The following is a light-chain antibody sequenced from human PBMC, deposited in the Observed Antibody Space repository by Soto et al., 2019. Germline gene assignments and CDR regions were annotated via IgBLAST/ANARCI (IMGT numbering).Light chain of an antibody. Sequence: LTHPRSVSGSPGQSVTISCTGTSSDVGSYNYVSWYQQHPGKAPKLMIYDVSQRPSGVPDRFSGSKSGNTASLTISGLQAEDEADYYCCSYAGSYTYVFGTGTKATVL. CDR1: SSDVGSYNY. CDR3: CSYAGSYTYV. V-gene: IGLV2-11*01. J-gene: IGLJ1*01. CDR2: DVS.